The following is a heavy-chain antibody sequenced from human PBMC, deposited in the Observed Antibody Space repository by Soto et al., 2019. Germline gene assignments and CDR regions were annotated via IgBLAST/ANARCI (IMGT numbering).Heavy chain of an antibody. D-gene: IGHD3-9*01. CDR2: IKQDGSEK. CDR3: ARAKGYDILTGYYSNSLDY. Sequence: EVQLVESGGCLVQPGGSLRLSCAASGFTFSSYWMSWVRQAPGKGLEWVANIKQDGSEKYYVDSVKGRFTISRDNAKNSLYLQMNSLRAEDTAVYYCARAKGYDILTGYYSNSLDYWGQGTLVTVSS. V-gene: IGHV3-7*01. CDR1: GFTFSSYW. J-gene: IGHJ4*02.